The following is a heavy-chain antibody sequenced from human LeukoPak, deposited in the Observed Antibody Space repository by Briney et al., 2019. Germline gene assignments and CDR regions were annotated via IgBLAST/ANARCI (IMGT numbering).Heavy chain of an antibody. CDR3: ARVAIVGATAIDY. D-gene: IGHD1-26*01. CDR1: GGSFSGYY. Sequence: DPSETLSLTCAVYGGSFSGYYWSWIRQPPGKGLEWIGEINHSGSTNYNPSLKGRVTISVDTSKNQFSLKLSSVTAADTAVYYCARVAIVGATAIDYWGQGTLVTVSS. CDR2: INHSGST. V-gene: IGHV4-34*01. J-gene: IGHJ4*02.